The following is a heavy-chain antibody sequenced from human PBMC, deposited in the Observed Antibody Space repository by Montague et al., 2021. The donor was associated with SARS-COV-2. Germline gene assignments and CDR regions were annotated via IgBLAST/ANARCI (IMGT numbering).Heavy chain of an antibody. CDR1: GDSISYFY. D-gene: IGHD6-13*01. V-gene: IGHV4-4*07. CDR2: VSASGST. Sequence: SDILSLTCTVSGDSISYFYWSWIRQPAGKGLEWIGRVSASGSTNYNPSLNSRVTMSVDTSKKQFSLRLSPVTAADTAVYYCARDVVAAPGTFDYWGQGTLVTVSS. J-gene: IGHJ4*02. CDR3: ARDVVAAPGTFDY.